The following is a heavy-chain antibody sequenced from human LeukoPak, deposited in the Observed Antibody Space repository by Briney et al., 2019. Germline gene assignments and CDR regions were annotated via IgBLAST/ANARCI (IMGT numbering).Heavy chain of an antibody. J-gene: IGHJ4*02. D-gene: IGHD3-22*01. CDR1: GFTVNSKY. V-gene: IGHV3-53*01. CDR3: ARDQDDDSSGYYDY. CDR2: LYSGGTA. Sequence: PGGSLRLSCTASGFTVNSKYMSWVRQAPGKGLEWVSVLYSGGTAFYPDSVRGRFTISRDNSKNTLYLQMNSLRAEDTAVYYCARDQDDDSSGYYDYWGQGTLVTVSS.